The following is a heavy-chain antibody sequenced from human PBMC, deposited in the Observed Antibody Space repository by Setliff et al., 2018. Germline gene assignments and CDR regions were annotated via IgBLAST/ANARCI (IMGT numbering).Heavy chain of an antibody. CDR2: TTPIFTTA. Sequence: SVKVSCKTSRGTFSNYAISWVRQAPGQGLEWMGGTTPIFTTANYAQKFQGRVTITADESTSTGNMELSSLTSEDTAVYYCARCPFPVDTVMVTTFDSWGQGTLVTVSS. D-gene: IGHD5-18*01. CDR1: RGTFSNYA. CDR3: ARCPFPVDTVMVTTFDS. V-gene: IGHV1-69*13. J-gene: IGHJ4*02.